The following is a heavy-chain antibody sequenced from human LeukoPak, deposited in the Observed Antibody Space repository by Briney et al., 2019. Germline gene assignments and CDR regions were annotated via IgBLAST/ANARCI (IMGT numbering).Heavy chain of an antibody. J-gene: IGHJ3*02. CDR3: ARLVCSSSSCWDSVAFDI. CDR1: GYTFTSYG. D-gene: IGHD2-15*01. V-gene: IGHV1-18*01. CDR2: ISAYNGNT. Sequence: ASVKVSCKASGYTFTSYGISWVRQAPGQGLEWMGWISAYNGNTNYVQKVQGRVIMTRDTSTSTAYMDVRSLRSDDTAVYYCARLVCSSSSCWDSVAFDIWGQGTMVTVSS.